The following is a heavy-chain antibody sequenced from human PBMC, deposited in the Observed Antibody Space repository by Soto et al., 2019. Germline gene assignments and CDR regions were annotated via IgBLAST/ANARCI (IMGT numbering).Heavy chain of an antibody. CDR2: ISQDGSNK. CDR1: GFTFSSYG. J-gene: IGHJ4*02. Sequence: QVQLVESGGGVVQPGRSLRLSCAASGFTFSSYGMHWVRQAPGKGLEWVAVISQDGSNKYYADSVKGRFTISRDNSKNTLYLQMNSLRAEDTAVYYCAKDETRYSSSTFDYWGQGTLVTVSS. D-gene: IGHD6-13*01. V-gene: IGHV3-30*18. CDR3: AKDETRYSSSTFDY.